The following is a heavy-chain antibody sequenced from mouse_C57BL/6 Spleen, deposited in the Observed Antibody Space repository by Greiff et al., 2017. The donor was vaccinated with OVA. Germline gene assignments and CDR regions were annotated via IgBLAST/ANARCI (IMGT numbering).Heavy chain of an antibody. V-gene: IGHV3-6*01. CDR3: ARDQRGFDY. Sequence: EVQLQQSGPGLVKPSQSLSLTCSVTGYSITSGYYWNWIRQFPGNKLEWMGYISYDGSNNYNPSLKNRISITRDTSKNQFFLKLNSVTTEDTATYYCARDQRGFDYWGKGTTLTVSS. CDR2: ISYDGSN. CDR1: GYSITSGYY. J-gene: IGHJ2*01.